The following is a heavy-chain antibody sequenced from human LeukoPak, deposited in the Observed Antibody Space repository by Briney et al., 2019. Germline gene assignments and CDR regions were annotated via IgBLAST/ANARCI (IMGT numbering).Heavy chain of an antibody. V-gene: IGHV3-23*01. CDR1: GFTVSGYA. CDR3: AKDQIKQAGWYFDL. J-gene: IGHJ2*01. Sequence: GGSLRLSCAASGFTVSGYALSWVRLAPGKGLEWVSAISGSGDSTYYADSVRGRFTISRDNSKSTLYLQMNSLRAEDTATYYCAKDQIKQAGWYFDLWGRGTLVAVSS. CDR2: ISGSGDST. D-gene: IGHD6-13*01.